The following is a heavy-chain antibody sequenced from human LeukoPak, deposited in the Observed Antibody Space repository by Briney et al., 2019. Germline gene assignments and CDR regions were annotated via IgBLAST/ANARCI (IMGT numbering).Heavy chain of an antibody. Sequence: ASVKVSCKASGYTFTSYGISWVRQAPGQGLEWMGWISAYNGNTNYAQKLQGRVTMTTDTSTSTAYMELRSLRSDDTAVYYCARSTMVRGAMPIDYWGQGTLVTVSS. CDR1: GYTFTSYG. J-gene: IGHJ4*02. CDR2: ISAYNGNT. D-gene: IGHD3-10*01. CDR3: ARSTMVRGAMPIDY. V-gene: IGHV1-18*01.